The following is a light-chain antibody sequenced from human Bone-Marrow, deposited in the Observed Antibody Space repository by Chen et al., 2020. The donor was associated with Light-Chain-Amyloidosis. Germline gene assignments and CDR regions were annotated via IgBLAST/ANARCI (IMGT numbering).Light chain of an antibody. J-gene: IGLJ1*01. CDR1: SSDVGGDNH. V-gene: IGLV2-14*01. Sequence: HSPLPHPPPVPGSPGRPSTTPSTGTSSDVGGDNHVSWYQQHPDKAPKLMIYEVTNRPSWVPDRFSGSKSDNTASLTISGLQTEDEADYFCSSYTITNTLVFGSGTRVTVL. CDR2: EVT. CDR3: SSYTITNTLV.